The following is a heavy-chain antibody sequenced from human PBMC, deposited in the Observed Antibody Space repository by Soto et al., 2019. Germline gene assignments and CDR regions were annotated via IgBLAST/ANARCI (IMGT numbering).Heavy chain of an antibody. V-gene: IGHV3-15*01. Sequence: PGGSLRLSCAASGFTFSNAWMSWVRQAPGKGLEWVGRIKSKTDGGTTDYAAPVKGRFTISRDDSKNTLYLQMNSLRAEDTAVYYCAKDGDSNGWSATVYWGPGTLVTV. CDR1: GFTFSNAW. CDR2: IKSKTDGGTT. J-gene: IGHJ4*02. CDR3: AKDGDSNGWSATVY. D-gene: IGHD6-19*01.